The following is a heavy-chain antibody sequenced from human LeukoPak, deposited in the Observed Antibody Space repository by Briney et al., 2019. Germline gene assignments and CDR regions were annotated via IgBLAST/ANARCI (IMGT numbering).Heavy chain of an antibody. V-gene: IGHV3-49*03. D-gene: IGHD1-26*01. CDR1: GFTSGSYG. J-gene: IGHJ4*02. CDR3: TRDQYSGRRFDY. CDR2: IRSKVYGGTT. Sequence: PGRSLRLSCTASGFTSGSYGMSWFRQAPGKGLEWVGFIRSKVYGGTTEYAASVKGRFTISRDDSKNIAYLQMNSLKTEDTAVYYCTRDQYSGRRFDYWGQGTLVTVSS.